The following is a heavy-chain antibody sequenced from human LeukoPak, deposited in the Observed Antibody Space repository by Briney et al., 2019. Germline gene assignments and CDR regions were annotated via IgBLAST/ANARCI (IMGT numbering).Heavy chain of an antibody. J-gene: IGHJ4*02. D-gene: IGHD4-17*01. Sequence: GGSLRLSCAASGFTVSSNYMSWVRQAPGKGLEWVSVIYSGGSTYYADSVKGRFTISRDNSKNTLYLQMNSLRAEDTAVYYCARESHNYGDLGYFDYWGQGTLVTVSS. CDR3: ARESHNYGDLGYFDY. V-gene: IGHV3-53*01. CDR1: GFTVSSNY. CDR2: IYSGGST.